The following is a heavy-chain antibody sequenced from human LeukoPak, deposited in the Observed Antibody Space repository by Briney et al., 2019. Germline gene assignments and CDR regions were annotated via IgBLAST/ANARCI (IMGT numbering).Heavy chain of an antibody. Sequence: SETLSLTCSVSGGPIRDHYWSWIRQLPGKGLEWIGYIYYNGSTKYNPSVRSRLTISVDTSRNHFSLTLSSVTAADTAVYYCARHNTAYCASDCYSEWDYWGQGTLVTVSS. CDR3: ARHNTAYCASDCYSEWDY. CDR1: GGPIRDHY. J-gene: IGHJ4*02. CDR2: IYYNGST. V-gene: IGHV4-59*08. D-gene: IGHD2-21*02.